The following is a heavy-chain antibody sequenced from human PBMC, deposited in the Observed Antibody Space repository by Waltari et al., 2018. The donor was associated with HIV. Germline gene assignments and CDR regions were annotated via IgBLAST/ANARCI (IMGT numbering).Heavy chain of an antibody. CDR3: ARDVGVQGWLNDIWNFDV. CDR1: GGSISRGSYY. V-gene: IGHV4-61*02. Sequence: QVQLQESGPRLVKPSQTLSLTCTASGGSISRGSYYWSWIRQPAGKGLEWIGRIYTSGTTTYNPSLKSRVTISIDTSKNQFSLNLSSVTAADTAVYYCARDVGVQGWLNDIWNFDVWGRGTLVTVSS. CDR2: IYTSGTT. D-gene: IGHD5-18*01. J-gene: IGHJ2*01.